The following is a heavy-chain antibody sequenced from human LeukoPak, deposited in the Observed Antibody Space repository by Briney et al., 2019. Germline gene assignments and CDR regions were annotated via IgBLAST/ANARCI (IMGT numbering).Heavy chain of an antibody. D-gene: IGHD3-22*01. CDR3: GKDRPNYYDSSGHYYRRNGDC. CDR2: VSGNGGIA. V-gene: IGHV3-23*01. J-gene: IGHJ4*02. Sequence: PGGSLRLSCGVSGFTLSSYAMSCVPQAPGKGLEGFSSVSGNGGIAYYTDSVKARFTIPRDNSKSTLYLQMNSLRAEDTAIYYCGKDRPNYYDSSGHYYRRNGDCWGQGTLVTVSS. CDR1: GFTLSSYA.